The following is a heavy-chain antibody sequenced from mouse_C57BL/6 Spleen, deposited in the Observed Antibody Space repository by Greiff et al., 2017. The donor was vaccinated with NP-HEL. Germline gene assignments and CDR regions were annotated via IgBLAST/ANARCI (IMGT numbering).Heavy chain of an antibody. D-gene: IGHD1-1*01. CDR2: IDPETGGT. Sequence: VKLQESGAELVRPGASVTLSCKASGYTFTDYEMHWVKQTPVHGLEWIGAIDPETGGTAYNQKFKGKAILTADKSSSTAYMELRSLTSEDSAVYYCTRKMYYGSRWYFDVWGTGTTVTVSS. CDR3: TRKMYYGSRWYFDV. CDR1: GYTFTDYE. V-gene: IGHV1-15*01. J-gene: IGHJ1*03.